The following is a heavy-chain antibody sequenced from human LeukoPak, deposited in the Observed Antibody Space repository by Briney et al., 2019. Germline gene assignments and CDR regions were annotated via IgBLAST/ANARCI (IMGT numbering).Heavy chain of an antibody. CDR3: ARDVSSSWLRDYYYYGMDV. Sequence: PGGSLRLSCAASGFTVSSNYMSWVRQAPGKGLEWVSVIYSGGSTYYADSVKGRFTISRDNSKNTLYLQMNSLRAEDTAVYYCARDVSSSWLRDYYYYGMDVWGQGTTVTVSS. CDR2: IYSGGST. V-gene: IGHV3-66*01. D-gene: IGHD6-13*01. J-gene: IGHJ6*02. CDR1: GFTVSSNY.